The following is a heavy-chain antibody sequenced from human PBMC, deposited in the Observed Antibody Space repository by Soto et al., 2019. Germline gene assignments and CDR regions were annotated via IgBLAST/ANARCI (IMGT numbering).Heavy chain of an antibody. CDR2: IFYSGST. CDR1: GGSISSGGYS. J-gene: IGHJ6*02. Sequence: QVQLQESGPGLVKPSQTLSLTCTVSGGSISSGGYSWTWIRQHPGKGLEWIGYIFYSGSTYYNPSLKSRLTIPVDTSRSQFSLKLSSVTVADTAVYYCARAKACSGGRCYSGPYYYNAMDVWGQGTTVTVS. D-gene: IGHD2-15*01. CDR3: ARAKACSGGRCYSGPYYYNAMDV. V-gene: IGHV4-31*03.